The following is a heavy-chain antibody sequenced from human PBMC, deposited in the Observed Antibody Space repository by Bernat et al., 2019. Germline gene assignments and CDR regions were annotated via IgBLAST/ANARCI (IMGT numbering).Heavy chain of an antibody. Sequence: EVQLVESGGGLIQPGGSLRLSCAASGFTVSSNYMSWVRQAPGKGLEWVSVIYSGGSTYYADSVRGRITIPRGNHKNPLVLQMNGRGGGDTAVYYWAPGTYYYDSSGFSEPSLDYWGRGTLVPVSP. CDR3: APGTYYYDSSGFSEPSLDY. V-gene: IGHV3-53*01. D-gene: IGHD3-22*01. CDR2: IYSGGST. J-gene: IGHJ4*02. CDR1: GFTVSSNY.